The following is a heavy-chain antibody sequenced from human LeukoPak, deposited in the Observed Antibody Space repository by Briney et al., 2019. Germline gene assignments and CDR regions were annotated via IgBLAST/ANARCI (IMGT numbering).Heavy chain of an antibody. Sequence: PSETLSLTCTVSGFSISSDYYWGWIRQPPGKGLEWIGYIYHSGSTYYNPSLKSRVTISVDRSKNQFSLKLSSVTAADTAVYYCARDCPYYDFWSGYYIRWFDPWGQGTLVTVSS. D-gene: IGHD3-3*01. J-gene: IGHJ5*02. V-gene: IGHV4-38-2*02. CDR2: IYHSGST. CDR3: ARDCPYYDFWSGYYIRWFDP. CDR1: GFSISSDYY.